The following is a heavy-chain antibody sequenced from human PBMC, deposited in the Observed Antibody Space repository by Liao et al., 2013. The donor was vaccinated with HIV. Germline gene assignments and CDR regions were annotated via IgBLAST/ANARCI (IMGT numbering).Heavy chain of an antibody. J-gene: IGHJ4*02. D-gene: IGHD3-9*01. CDR1: GASVSGTSHF. V-gene: IGHV4-61*02. CDR3: ASAFPESDIYVGFYRGWKMDY. Sequence: QVQLQESGPGLAQPSQTLSLTCSVSGASVSGTSHFWHWIRQPAGKGMEWIGRFYASGSTFYNPSLKSRVSISRDTSRNQFSLRLTSVTAADTAVYYCASAFPESDIYVGFYRGWKMDYWGQGIQVTVSA. CDR2: FYASGST.